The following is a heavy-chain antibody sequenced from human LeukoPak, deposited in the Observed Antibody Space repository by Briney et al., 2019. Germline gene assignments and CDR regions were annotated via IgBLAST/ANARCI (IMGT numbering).Heavy chain of an antibody. CDR2: VYYSGST. D-gene: IGHD2-15*01. J-gene: IGHJ4*02. Sequence: EPSETLSLTCVVSGCSVSGYYWGWIRQPPGRGLEWIGYVYYSGSTNYNPSFKSRITISVDTSRNQFSLQLSSVTAADTAVYYCARIHRYCSGGACYVLDNWGQGTLVAVSS. CDR3: ARIHRYCSGGACYVLDN. V-gene: IGHV4-59*02. CDR1: GCSVSGYY.